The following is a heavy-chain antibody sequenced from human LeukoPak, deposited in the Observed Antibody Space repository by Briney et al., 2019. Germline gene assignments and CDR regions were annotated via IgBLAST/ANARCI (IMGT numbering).Heavy chain of an antibody. CDR1: GFTFTNFA. CDR2: ISGSSGST. J-gene: IGHJ4*02. D-gene: IGHD4-23*01. Sequence: GGSLRLSCAASGFTFTNFALNWVRQAPGKGLEWVAVISGSSGSTSYAGSVKGRFTISRDNSKNTLFLQMNSLTAEDTAVYYCAKDTVYGGHSHYFDYWGQGTLVTVSS. CDR3: AKDTVYGGHSHYFDY. V-gene: IGHV3-23*01.